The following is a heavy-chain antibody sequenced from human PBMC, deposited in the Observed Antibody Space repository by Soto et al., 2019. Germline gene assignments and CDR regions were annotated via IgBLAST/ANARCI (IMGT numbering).Heavy chain of an antibody. CDR2: IKQDGSEK. J-gene: IGHJ4*02. CDR1: GFTFSNYW. V-gene: IGHV3-7*01. CDR3: ARHLVATTPGLDY. Sequence: EVQLVASGGGLVQPGGSLRLSCAASGFTFSNYWMSWVRQAPGKGLEWVANIKQDGSEKYYVDSVKGRFTISRDNAKNSLYMQTNSLRAEDTAVSYCARHLVATTPGLDYWGQGTLVTVSS. D-gene: IGHD5-12*01.